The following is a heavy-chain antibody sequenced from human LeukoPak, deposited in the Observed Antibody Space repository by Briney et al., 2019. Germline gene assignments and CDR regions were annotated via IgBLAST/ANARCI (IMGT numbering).Heavy chain of an antibody. J-gene: IGHJ3*02. D-gene: IGHD3-3*02. CDR1: GGSISSGSYY. CDR2: IYYSGST. V-gene: IGHV4-31*03. Sequence: SQTLSLTCTVSGGSISSGSYYWSWILQHPGKGLEWIGYIYYSGSTFHNPSLKSRVTISVDTSKNQFSLKLNSVTAADTAVYYCAADLQAFAFDIWGQGTMVTVSS. CDR3: AADLQAFAFDI.